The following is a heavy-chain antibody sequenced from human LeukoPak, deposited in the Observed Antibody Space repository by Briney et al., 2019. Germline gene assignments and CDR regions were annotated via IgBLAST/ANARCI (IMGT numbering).Heavy chain of an antibody. V-gene: IGHV3-7*01. CDR3: ARVGGSYYPYYFDY. J-gene: IGHJ4*02. CDR2: IKQDGSEK. D-gene: IGHD1-26*01. Sequence: PGGSLRLSCAASGFTFRSYWMSWVRQAPGKGLEWVANIKQDGSEKYYVDSVKGRFTISRDNSKNSLYLQMNSLRAEDTAVYYCARVGGSYYPYYFDYRGQGTLVTVSS. CDR1: GFTFRSYW.